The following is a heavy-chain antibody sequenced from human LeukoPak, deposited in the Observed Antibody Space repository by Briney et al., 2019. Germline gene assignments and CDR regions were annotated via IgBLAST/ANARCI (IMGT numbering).Heavy chain of an antibody. CDR1: GFTFSSYS. Sequence: RGTLRLSCAASGFTFSSYSMNWVRQAPGKGLEWVSSISSSSSYIYYADSVKGRFTISRDNAKNSLYLQMNSLKTEDTAVYYCATDVQDYWGRGTLVTVSS. CDR3: ATDVQDY. V-gene: IGHV3-21*03. J-gene: IGHJ4*02. CDR2: ISSSSSYI.